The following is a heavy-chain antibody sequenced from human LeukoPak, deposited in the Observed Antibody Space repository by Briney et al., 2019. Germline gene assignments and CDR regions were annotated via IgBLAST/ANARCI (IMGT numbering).Heavy chain of an antibody. D-gene: IGHD1-26*01. CDR2: INPSGGST. CDR3: ATLFHSGSYYLPNY. Sequence: ASVKVPCKASGYTFTGYYMHWVRQAPGQGLEWMGWINPSGGSTSYAQKFQGRVTMTRDTSTSTVYMELSSLRPEDTAVYYCATLFHSGSYYLPNYWGQGTLVTVSS. V-gene: IGHV1-46*01. CDR1: GYTFTGYY. J-gene: IGHJ4*02.